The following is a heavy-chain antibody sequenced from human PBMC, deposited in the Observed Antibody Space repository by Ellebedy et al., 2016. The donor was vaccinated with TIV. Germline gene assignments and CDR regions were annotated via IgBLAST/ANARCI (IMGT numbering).Heavy chain of an antibody. Sequence: ASVKVSXXASGGTFSSYAISWVRQAPGQGLEWMGWISTYNGNTNYAQKFQGRVTMTTDTSTSTAYMELRSLRSDDTAVYYCARDRSGYNGMDVWGQGTTVTVSS. CDR2: ISTYNGNT. V-gene: IGHV1-18*01. CDR3: ARDRSGYNGMDV. J-gene: IGHJ6*02. CDR1: GGTFSSYA. D-gene: IGHD2-15*01.